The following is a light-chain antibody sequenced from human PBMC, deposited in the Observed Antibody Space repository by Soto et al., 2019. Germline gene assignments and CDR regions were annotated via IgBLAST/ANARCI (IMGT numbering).Light chain of an antibody. CDR1: QSVSSSY. Sequence: EIVLTQSPGTLSLSPGERATLSCRASQSVSSSYLAWYQQKPGQAPRLLIYGASNRATGIPDRXXXSGSGXXXXXXXXXXXPEDFAVYYCQQYGSSPLYTFGQGTKLEIK. CDR2: GAS. J-gene: IGKJ2*01. CDR3: QQYGSSPLYT. V-gene: IGKV3-20*01.